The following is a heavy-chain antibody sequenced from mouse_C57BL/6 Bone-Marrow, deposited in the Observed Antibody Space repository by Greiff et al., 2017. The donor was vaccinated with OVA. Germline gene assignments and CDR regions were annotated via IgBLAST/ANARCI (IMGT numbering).Heavy chain of an antibody. CDR3: ARADYYGSSYDDMDY. V-gene: IGHV1-76*01. D-gene: IGHD1-1*01. Sequence: VKLVESGAELVKPGASVKLSCKASGYTFTDYYMNWVKQRPGQGLEWIGRINPGSGNTNYNEKFKGKATLTTEKASSTAYMQLSSLTSEESAVYSCARADYYGSSYDDMDYWGQGTSVTVSS. CDR1: GYTFTDYY. J-gene: IGHJ4*01. CDR2: INPGSGNT.